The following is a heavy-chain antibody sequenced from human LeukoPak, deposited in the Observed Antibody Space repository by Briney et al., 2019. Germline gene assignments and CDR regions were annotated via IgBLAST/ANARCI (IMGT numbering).Heavy chain of an antibody. V-gene: IGHV3-30*01. D-gene: IGHD2-2*01. CDR3: ARDWGSTSPRLGAFDI. CDR2: ISYDGSNK. CDR1: GFTFSSYA. J-gene: IGHJ3*02. Sequence: GGSLRLSCAASGFTFSSYAMHWVRQAPGKGLEWVAVISYDGSNKYYAGSVKGRFTISRDNSKNTLYLQMNSLRAEDTAVYYCARDWGSTSPRLGAFDIWGQGTMVTVSS.